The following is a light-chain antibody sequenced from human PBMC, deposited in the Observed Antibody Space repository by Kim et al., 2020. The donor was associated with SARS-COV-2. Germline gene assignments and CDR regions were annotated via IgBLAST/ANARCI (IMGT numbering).Light chain of an antibody. CDR1: QSISSW. V-gene: IGKV1-5*01. Sequence: SASGRERATITCRASQSISSWLAWYQQKPGKAPKLLIYDASSLESGVPSRFSCSGSGTEFTLTISSLQPDDFATYYCQQYNSYSWTFGQGTKVDIK. CDR2: DAS. J-gene: IGKJ1*01. CDR3: QQYNSYSWT.